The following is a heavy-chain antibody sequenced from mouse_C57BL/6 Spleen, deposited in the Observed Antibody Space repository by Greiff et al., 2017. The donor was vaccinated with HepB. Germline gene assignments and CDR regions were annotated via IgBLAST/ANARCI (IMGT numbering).Heavy chain of an antibody. V-gene: IGHV1-76*01. CDR1: GYTFTDYY. CDR3: ARSEDWWFAY. CDR2: IYPGSGNT. Sequence: QVQLQQSGAELVRPGASVKLSCKASGYTFTDYYINWVKQRPGQGLEWIARIYPGSGNTYYNEKFNGKATLTAEKSSSTAYMQLSSLTSEDSAVYFCARSEDWWFAYWGQGTLVTVSA. J-gene: IGHJ3*01.